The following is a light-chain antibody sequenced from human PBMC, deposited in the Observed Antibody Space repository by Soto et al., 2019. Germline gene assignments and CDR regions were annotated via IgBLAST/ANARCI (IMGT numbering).Light chain of an antibody. CDR3: SSYTISNTLPFV. J-gene: IGLJ1*01. CDR1: RRDVGGYNY. CDR2: EVT. Sequence: QSVLTQPASVSGSPGQSITISCTGTRRDVGGYNYVSLYQQYPGKSPKLLIYEVTHRPSGVSNRFSGSKSGNTASLTISGLQAEDEADYYCSSYTISNTLPFVFGTGTKVTVL. V-gene: IGLV2-14*01.